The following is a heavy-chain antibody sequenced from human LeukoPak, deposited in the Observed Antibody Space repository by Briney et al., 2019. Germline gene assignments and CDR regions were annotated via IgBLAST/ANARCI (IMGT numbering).Heavy chain of an antibody. J-gene: IGHJ4*02. D-gene: IGHD5-18*01. V-gene: IGHV3-30*02. Sequence: PGGSLRLSCAASAFTFSSYGMHWVRQAPGKGLEWVAYIQYDRTNEQYAHSVKGRFRISRDNSNNILYLQMNSLRTEDTAVYYCARLRYSYGYWGQGTLVTVSS. CDR3: ARLRYSYGY. CDR1: AFTFSSYG. CDR2: IQYDRTNE.